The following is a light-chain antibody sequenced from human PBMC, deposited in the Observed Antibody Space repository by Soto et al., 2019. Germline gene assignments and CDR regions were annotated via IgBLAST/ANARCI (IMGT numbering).Light chain of an antibody. Sequence: IGLTQSPRTLSLSPGERATLSCRASQSVISTYLAWYQQKPGQAPRLLIYGGSSRATGIPDRFSGGGSGTDFTLTIIRLEPEDFAVYYCHQYGSSLRTFGQRTMVDIK. J-gene: IGKJ1*01. CDR2: GGS. V-gene: IGKV3-20*01. CDR1: QSVISTY. CDR3: HQYGSSLRT.